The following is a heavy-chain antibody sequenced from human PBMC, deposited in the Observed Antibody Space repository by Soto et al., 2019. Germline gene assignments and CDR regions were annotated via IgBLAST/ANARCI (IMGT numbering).Heavy chain of an antibody. D-gene: IGHD6-13*01. J-gene: IGHJ6*02. V-gene: IGHV4-39*01. CDR1: GGSISSSSYY. CDR3: ARQTFLAAAYYGMDV. Sequence: QLQLQESGPGLVKPSETLSLTCTVSGGSISSSSYYWGWIRQPPGKGLEWIGSLYYSGRTYYNPSLKSRVTISVDTSKNQFSRKRSSVTAADTAVYYCARQTFLAAAYYGMDVWGQGTTFTVFS. CDR2: LYYSGRT.